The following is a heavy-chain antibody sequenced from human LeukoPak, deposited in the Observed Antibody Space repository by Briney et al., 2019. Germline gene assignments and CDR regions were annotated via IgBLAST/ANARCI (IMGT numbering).Heavy chain of an antibody. D-gene: IGHD3-22*01. Sequence: KPSETLSLTCTVSDDFITGSTYYWGWIRQPPGKGLEWIGSMYYSGSTYSNPSLRSRVTMSADTSKHQFSLNLKSVTAADTAVYYWASQYYDSTGYYYFASWGQGTLVTVSS. CDR3: ASQYYDSTGYYYFAS. CDR2: MYYSGST. V-gene: IGHV4-39*01. J-gene: IGHJ4*02. CDR1: DDFITGSTYY.